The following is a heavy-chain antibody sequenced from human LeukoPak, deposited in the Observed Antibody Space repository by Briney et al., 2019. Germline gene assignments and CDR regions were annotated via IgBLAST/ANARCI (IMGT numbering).Heavy chain of an antibody. Sequence: ASVKVSCKASGYTFTSYGISWVRQAPGQGLEWMGWISAYNGNTNYAQKLQGRVTMTTDTSTSTAYMELRSLRSDDTAVCYCARDSGATMIVDDAFDIWGQGTMVTVSS. CDR1: GYTFTSYG. V-gene: IGHV1-18*01. J-gene: IGHJ3*02. D-gene: IGHD3-22*01. CDR2: ISAYNGNT. CDR3: ARDSGATMIVDDAFDI.